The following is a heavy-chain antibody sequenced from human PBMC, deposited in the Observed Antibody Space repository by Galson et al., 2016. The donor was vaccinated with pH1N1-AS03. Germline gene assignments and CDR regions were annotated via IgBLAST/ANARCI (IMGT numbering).Heavy chain of an antibody. V-gene: IGHV1-69*13. Sequence: SVKVSCKASGGTFSRYVISWVRQAPGQGLEWMGGIIPTLGAPNYAQKFQGRVTITADESTHIVYMELSSLRSVDTAVYFCARHRGYDASQFNWYFDIWGRGTLVAVSS. J-gene: IGHJ2*01. CDR1: GGTFSRYV. D-gene: IGHD5-12*01. CDR2: IIPTLGAP. CDR3: ARHRGYDASQFNWYFDI.